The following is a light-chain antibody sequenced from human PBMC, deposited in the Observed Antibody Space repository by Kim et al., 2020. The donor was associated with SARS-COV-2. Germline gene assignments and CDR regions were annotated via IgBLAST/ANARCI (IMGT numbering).Light chain of an antibody. Sequence: DIQMTQSPSTLSASVGDRVTITCRASQSISTWLAWYQLKPGKAPKLLIYDASGLESGVPSRFSGSGSGTEFSLTISSLQPDDFATYYCQQYDSYPGTFGQGTKVDIK. V-gene: IGKV1-5*01. CDR1: QSISTW. J-gene: IGKJ1*01. CDR2: DAS. CDR3: QQYDSYPGT.